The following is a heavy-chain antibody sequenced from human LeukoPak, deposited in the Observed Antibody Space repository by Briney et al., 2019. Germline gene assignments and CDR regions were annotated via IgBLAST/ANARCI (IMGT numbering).Heavy chain of an antibody. CDR1: GFTFSSYS. D-gene: IGHD3-10*01. Sequence: PGGSLRLSCAASGFTFSSYSMNWVRQAPGKGPEWISYISSASNTIYYADSVKGRFTISRDNAKNSLYLQMNSLRAEDTAVYYCARDGILLWFGELGNWGQGTLVTVSS. CDR2: ISSASNTI. J-gene: IGHJ4*02. CDR3: ARDGILLWFGELGN. V-gene: IGHV3-48*01.